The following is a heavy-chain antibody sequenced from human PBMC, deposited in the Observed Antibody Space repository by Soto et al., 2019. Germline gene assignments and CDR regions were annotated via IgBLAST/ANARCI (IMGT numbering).Heavy chain of an antibody. CDR1: GFPFSHYR. CDR3: AIDNLGLRET. Sequence: PGGSLRLSCAASGFPFSHYRMHWVRQTPGKGLVWVSRINPAGTITNYADSVEGRFTISRDNADSALFLQMNSLSAEDTAIYYCAIDNLGLRETWGDGILV. J-gene: IGHJ5*01. V-gene: IGHV3-74*01. CDR2: INPAGTIT.